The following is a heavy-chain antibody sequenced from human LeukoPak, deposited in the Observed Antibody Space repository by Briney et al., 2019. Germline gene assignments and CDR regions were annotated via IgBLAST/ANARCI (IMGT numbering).Heavy chain of an antibody. J-gene: IGHJ4*02. D-gene: IGHD2-15*01. CDR2: IYYSGST. CDR1: GGSMRNYY. V-gene: IGHV4-59*12. CDR3: ARVGLISGYLDY. Sequence: SETLSLTCTVSGGSMRNYYWNWIRQPPGKGLEWIGYIYYSGSTYYNPSLKSRVTISVDTSKNQFSLKLSSVTAADTAVYYCARVGLISGYLDYWGQGTLVTVSS.